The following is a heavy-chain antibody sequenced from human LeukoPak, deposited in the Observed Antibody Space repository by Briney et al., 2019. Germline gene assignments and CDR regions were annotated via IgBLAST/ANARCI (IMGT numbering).Heavy chain of an antibody. CDR2: IKGDGSEK. D-gene: IGHD6-19*01. V-gene: IGHV3-7*01. CDR3: VKQAGVY. Sequence: GGSLKLSCAASGFTISNLCMTWVRQAPGKGLECVANIKGDGSEKNYVDSVKGRFTISRGDAKNSLYLQMNSLRAEDTAVYYCVKQAGVYWGQGTLVTVSS. J-gene: IGHJ4*02. CDR1: GFTISNLC.